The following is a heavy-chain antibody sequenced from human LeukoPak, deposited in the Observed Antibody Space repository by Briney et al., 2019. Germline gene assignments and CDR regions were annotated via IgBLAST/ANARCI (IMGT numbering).Heavy chain of an antibody. Sequence: SETLSLTCAVYGGSFSGYYWSWIRQPPGKGLEWIGEINHSGSTNYNPSLKSRVTISVDTSKNQFSLKLSSVTAADTAVYYCARDRLTYCSGGSCYANWFDPWGQGTLVTVSS. CDR1: GGSFSGYY. V-gene: IGHV4-34*01. J-gene: IGHJ5*02. D-gene: IGHD2-15*01. CDR3: ARDRLTYCSGGSCYANWFDP. CDR2: INHSGST.